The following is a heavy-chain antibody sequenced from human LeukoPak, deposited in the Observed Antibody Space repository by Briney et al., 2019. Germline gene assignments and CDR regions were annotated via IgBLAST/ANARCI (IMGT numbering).Heavy chain of an antibody. J-gene: IGHJ4*02. CDR3: AKGLIAAAGTAIDY. CDR1: GFTFSSYA. D-gene: IGHD6-13*01. V-gene: IGHV3-23*01. Sequence: GASLRLSCAASGFTFSSYAMSWVRQAPGKGLEWVSAISGSGGSTYYADSVKGRFTISRDNSKNTLYLQMNSLRAEDTAVYYCAKGLIAAAGTAIDYWGQGTLDTVSS. CDR2: ISGSGGST.